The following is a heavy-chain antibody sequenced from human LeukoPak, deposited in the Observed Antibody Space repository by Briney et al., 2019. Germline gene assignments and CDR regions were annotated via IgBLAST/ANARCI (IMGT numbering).Heavy chain of an antibody. D-gene: IGHD3-10*01. CDR2: INPNSGGT. Sequence: ASVKVSCKASGYTFTGYYMHWVRQAPGQGLEWMGWINPNSGGTNYAQKFQGRVTMTRDTSISTAYMELSRLRSDDTAVYYCARAPNPPRVRIRSYNWFDPWGQGTLVTVSS. J-gene: IGHJ5*02. V-gene: IGHV1-2*02. CDR3: ARAPNPPRVRIRSYNWFDP. CDR1: GYTFTGYY.